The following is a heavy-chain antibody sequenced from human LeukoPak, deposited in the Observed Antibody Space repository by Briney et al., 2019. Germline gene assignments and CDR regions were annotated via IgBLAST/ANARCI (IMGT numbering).Heavy chain of an antibody. D-gene: IGHD5-18*01. V-gene: IGHV4-34*01. CDR1: GGSFSGYY. Sequence: SETLSLTCAVYGGSFSGYYWSWIRQPPGNGLEWIGEINHGGSTNYNPSLKSRVTISVDTSKNQFSLKLSSVTAADTAVYYCARGRGYRTLLYYYYMDVWGKGTTVTVSS. CDR3: ARGRGYRTLLYYYYMDV. J-gene: IGHJ6*03. CDR2: INHGGST.